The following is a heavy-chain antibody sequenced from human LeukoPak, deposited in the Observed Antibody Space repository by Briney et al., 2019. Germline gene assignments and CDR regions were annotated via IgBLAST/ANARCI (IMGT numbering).Heavy chain of an antibody. D-gene: IGHD4-17*01. Sequence: PGGSLRLSCAASGFTFSNAWMSWVRQAPGKGLEWVSGISDGGGTTNYADAVKGRFTISRDKSKNTLFLQMNSLRAEDTAVYYCAKSYGDYLGYFDSWGQGTLVTVSS. CDR1: GFTFSNAW. J-gene: IGHJ4*02. CDR3: AKSYGDYLGYFDS. V-gene: IGHV3-23*01. CDR2: ISDGGGTT.